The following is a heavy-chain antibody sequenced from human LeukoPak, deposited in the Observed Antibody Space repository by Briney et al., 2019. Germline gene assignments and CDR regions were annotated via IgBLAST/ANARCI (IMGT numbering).Heavy chain of an antibody. J-gene: IGHJ5*02. CDR3: ARGIRGTGRGWFDP. Sequence: SETLSLTCIVSGGSISSYYWGWIRQPPGKGLEWIGFIYYSGGTDYNPSLQSRVTISVDTSKNQFSLKLSSVTAADTAIYYCARGIRGTGRGWFDPWGQGNLVSVSS. D-gene: IGHD1-1*01. V-gene: IGHV4-59*08. CDR1: GGSISSYY. CDR2: IYYSGGT.